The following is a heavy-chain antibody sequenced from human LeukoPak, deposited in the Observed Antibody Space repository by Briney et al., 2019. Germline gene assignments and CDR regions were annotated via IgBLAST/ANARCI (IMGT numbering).Heavy chain of an antibody. V-gene: IGHV4-39*07. J-gene: IGHJ4*02. Sequence: PSETLSLTCTVSGGSISSSSYYWGWIRQPPGKGLEWIGSIYYSGSTYYNPSLKSRVTIPVYTYKNQFSLKLSSVTAADTAVYYCARAMVRGDYFDYWGQGTLVTVSS. D-gene: IGHD3-10*01. CDR2: IYYSGST. CDR1: GGSISSSSYY. CDR3: ARAMVRGDYFDY.